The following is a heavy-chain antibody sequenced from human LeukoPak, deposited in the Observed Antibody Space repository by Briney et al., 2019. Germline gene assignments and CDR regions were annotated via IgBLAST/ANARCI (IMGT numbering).Heavy chain of an antibody. CDR1: GGSISSGGYS. D-gene: IGHD3-22*01. J-gene: IGHJ4*02. CDR3: AREYDSSGYLDY. CDR2: IYHSGST. V-gene: IGHV4-30-2*01. Sequence: SETLSLTCAVSGGSISSGGYSWSWIRQPPGKGLEWIGYIYHSGSTYYNPSLKSRVTISVDRSKNQFSLKLSSETAADTAVYYCAREYDSSGYLDYWGQGTLVTVSS.